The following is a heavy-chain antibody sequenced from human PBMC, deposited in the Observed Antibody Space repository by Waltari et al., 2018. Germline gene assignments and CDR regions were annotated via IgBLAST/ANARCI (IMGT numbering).Heavy chain of an antibody. D-gene: IGHD3-22*01. J-gene: IGHJ3*02. V-gene: IGHV3-7*01. Sequence: EVQLVESRGGLVQPGGSLRLSCAASGFTLSSYWMSWVRQAPGKGLEWVANIKKDGSEEYYVDSVRGRFTISRDNAKNSLYLQMNSLRPEDTAVYYCARDQWFAFDIWGQGTMVTVSS. CDR2: IKKDGSEE. CDR1: GFTLSSYW. CDR3: ARDQWFAFDI.